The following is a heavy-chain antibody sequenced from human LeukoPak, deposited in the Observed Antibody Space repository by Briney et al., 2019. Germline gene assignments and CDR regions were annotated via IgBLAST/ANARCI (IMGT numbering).Heavy chain of an antibody. Sequence: PGGSLRLSCAASGFTVSSNYMSWVRQAPGKGLEWVSVIYSGGSTYYADSVKGRFTISRDNSKNTLYLQMNSLRAEDTAVYYCARDLQAVASPMNWFDPWGQETLVTVSS. V-gene: IGHV3-53*01. J-gene: IGHJ5*02. D-gene: IGHD6-19*01. CDR3: ARDLQAVASPMNWFDP. CDR1: GFTVSSNY. CDR2: IYSGGST.